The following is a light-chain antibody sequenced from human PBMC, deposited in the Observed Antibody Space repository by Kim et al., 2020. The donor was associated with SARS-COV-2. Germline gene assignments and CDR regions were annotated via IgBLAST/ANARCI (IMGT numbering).Light chain of an antibody. J-gene: IGLJ1*01. CDR1: ISNIGAGYD. Sequence: QRVTSSCTGSISNIGAGYDVLWYQPRPATAPKLLIYGNSNRPSGVPDRFSGSKSDTSASLAITALQAEDEADYYCQSYDNSLSGYVFGSGTKVTVL. CDR3: QSYDNSLSGYV. CDR2: GNS. V-gene: IGLV1-40*01.